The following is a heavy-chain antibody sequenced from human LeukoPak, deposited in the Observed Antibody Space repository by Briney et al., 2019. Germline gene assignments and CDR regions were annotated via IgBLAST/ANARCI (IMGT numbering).Heavy chain of an antibody. V-gene: IGHV4-34*01. D-gene: IGHD5-18*01. CDR2: INHSGTT. CDR3: ARQSHVNTSMVF. Sequence: PSETLSLTCAVYGGSFSGYYWSWLRQPPGKGLEWIGEINHSGTTDYNPSLKSRVTISVDTSKSHFSLKLSSVTAADTAVYYCARQSHVNTSMVFWGQGTLVTVSS. J-gene: IGHJ4*02. CDR1: GGSFSGYY.